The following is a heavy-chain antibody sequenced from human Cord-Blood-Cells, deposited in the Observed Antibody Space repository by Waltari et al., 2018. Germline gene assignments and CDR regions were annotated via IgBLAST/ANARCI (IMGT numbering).Heavy chain of an antibody. Sequence: QVQLVESGGGVVQPGRFLRLSCAASGFTFRCSAMHWVHQAPGKGLEWVAVISYDGSNKYYADSVKGRFTISRDNSKNTLYLQMNSLRAEDTAVYYCARDPTMVRGVIDYWGQGTLVTVSS. D-gene: IGHD3-10*01. CDR3: ARDPTMVRGVIDY. J-gene: IGHJ4*02. CDR1: GFTFRCSA. V-gene: IGHV3-30*04. CDR2: ISYDGSNK.